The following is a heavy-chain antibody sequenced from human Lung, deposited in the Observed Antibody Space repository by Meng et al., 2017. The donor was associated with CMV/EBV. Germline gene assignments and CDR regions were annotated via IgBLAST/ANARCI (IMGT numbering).Heavy chain of an antibody. CDR2: IYPNSGGT. J-gene: IGHJ4*02. Sequence: SXXVSCKASGYTFTDHYFHWVRQAPGQGLEWMGWIYPNSGGTHYAQKFQGRLTVTTDTSISTGYMELSSLGSDDTAVYYCARDNDWGPDYWGQGTLVTVS. CDR3: ARDNDWGPDY. V-gene: IGHV1-2*02. CDR1: GYTFTDHY. D-gene: IGHD3-9*01.